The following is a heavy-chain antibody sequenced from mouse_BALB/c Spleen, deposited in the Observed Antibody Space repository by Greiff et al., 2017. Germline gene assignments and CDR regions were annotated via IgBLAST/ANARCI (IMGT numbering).Heavy chain of an antibody. J-gene: IGHJ2*01. CDR1: GYTFTSYY. V-gene: IGHV1S56*01. CDR2: IYPGNVNT. D-gene: IGHD2-12*01. CDR3: ARTVYDGAFDY. Sequence: QVQLKQSGPELVKPGASVRISCKASGYTFTSYYIHWVKQRPGQGLEWIGWIYPGNVNTKYNEKFKGKATLTADKSSSTAYMQLSSLTSEDSAVYFCARTVYDGAFDYWGQGTTLTVSS.